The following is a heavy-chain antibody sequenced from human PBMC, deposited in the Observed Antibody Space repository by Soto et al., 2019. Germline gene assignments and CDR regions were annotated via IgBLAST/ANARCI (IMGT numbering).Heavy chain of an antibody. CDR3: AKNWDTTFSSSSH. J-gene: IGHJ4*01. Sequence: EVQLLESGGGLVQPGGSLRLSCAASGFTFTTYAMSWVRQAPGKRLEWVSAISGSAGSTYYADSVKGRFTISRDNSKNTLYLQMNSLRAEDTAVYYCAKNWDTTFSSSSHWGHGTLVSVSS. D-gene: IGHD6-6*01. CDR2: ISGSAGST. CDR1: GFTFTTYA. V-gene: IGHV3-23*01.